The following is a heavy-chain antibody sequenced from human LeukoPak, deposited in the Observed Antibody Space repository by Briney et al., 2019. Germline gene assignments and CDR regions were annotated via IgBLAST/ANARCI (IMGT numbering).Heavy chain of an antibody. CDR1: GGTFSSYA. D-gene: IGHD4-17*01. V-gene: IGHV1-18*01. Sequence: ASVKVSCKASGGTFSSYAISWVRQAPGQGLEWMGWISAYNGNTNYAQKLQGRVTMTRDTSISTAYMELSRLRSDDTAVYYCARDYGDYADWGQGTLVTVSS. CDR3: ARDYGDYAD. J-gene: IGHJ4*02. CDR2: ISAYNGNT.